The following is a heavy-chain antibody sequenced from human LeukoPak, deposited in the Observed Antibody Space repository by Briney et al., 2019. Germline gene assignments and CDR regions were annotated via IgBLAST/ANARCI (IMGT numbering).Heavy chain of an antibody. CDR3: ARESGSNWFDP. Sequence: ASLKVSCKASGYTFINNDINWVRQKIGQGLEWLGWMNPKSGNTGRAQKFQGRLTMTRNTSISTAYMELSSLRSEDTAVYYCARESGSNWFDPWGQGTLVTVSS. CDR2: MNPKSGNT. D-gene: IGHD3-10*01. V-gene: IGHV1-8*02. J-gene: IGHJ5*02. CDR1: GYTFINND.